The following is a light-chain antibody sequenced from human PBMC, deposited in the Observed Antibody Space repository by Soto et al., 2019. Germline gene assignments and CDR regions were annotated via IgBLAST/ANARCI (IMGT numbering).Light chain of an antibody. V-gene: IGKV1-5*01. CDR2: DAS. CDR1: QSISRL. CDR3: QQYNIYSGLT. J-gene: IGKJ1*01. Sequence: SQMTQARSTLSASVGDRVTITCRASQSISRLLAWYQQKPGRAPKVLIYDASTLESGVPSRFSGSGSGTEFTLTISSLQPDDFATYYCQQYNIYSGLTFGQGTKVDIK.